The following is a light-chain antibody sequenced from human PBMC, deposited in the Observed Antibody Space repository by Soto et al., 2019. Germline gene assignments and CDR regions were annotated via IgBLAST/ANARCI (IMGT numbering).Light chain of an antibody. CDR1: SSNIGANYD. Sequence: QSVLTQPPSVSGAPGQRVTISCTGSSSNIGANYDVHWYQHRPGTAPKLLIFGNTNRPSGVPDRFSVSKSGTSASLAITGLQAEDEGDYSCQSYDSTLSARYVFGTGTKVTVL. V-gene: IGLV1-40*01. CDR3: QSYDSTLSARYV. J-gene: IGLJ1*01. CDR2: GNT.